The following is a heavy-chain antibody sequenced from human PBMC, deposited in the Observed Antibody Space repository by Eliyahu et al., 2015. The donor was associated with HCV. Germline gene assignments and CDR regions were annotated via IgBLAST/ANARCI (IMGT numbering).Heavy chain of an antibody. CDR3: AKDLRLLEIDGMDV. CDR2: ISYDGSYK. V-gene: IGHV3-30*18. Sequence: QVHLVESGGGVVQPGRSLXLXCAAXGFXFXSYGIPWVRQAPGKGLAWVAVISYDGSYKHYTDSVKGRFTISRDNSKNMLYLQMNSLRPEDTAVYYCAKDLRLLEIDGMDVWGQGTTVTVSS. J-gene: IGHJ6*02. CDR1: GFXFXSYG. D-gene: IGHD5-24*01.